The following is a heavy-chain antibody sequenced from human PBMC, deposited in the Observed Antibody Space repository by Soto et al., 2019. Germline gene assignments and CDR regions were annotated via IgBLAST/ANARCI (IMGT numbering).Heavy chain of an antibody. V-gene: IGHV3-48*01. CDR1: GFTFSSYS. J-gene: IGHJ5*02. Sequence: GGSLRLSCAASGFTFSSYSMNWVRQAPGKGLEWVSYISSSSSTIYYADSVKGRFTISRDNAKNSLYLQMNSLRAEDTAVYYCARDHGITIFGVVISDWFDPWGQGTLVTVSS. D-gene: IGHD3-3*01. CDR3: ARDHGITIFGVVISDWFDP. CDR2: ISSSSSTI.